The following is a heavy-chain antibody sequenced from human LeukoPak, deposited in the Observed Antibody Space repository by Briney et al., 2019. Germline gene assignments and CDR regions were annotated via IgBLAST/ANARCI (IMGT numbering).Heavy chain of an antibody. D-gene: IGHD3-16*01. CDR1: GYTFTSYD. CDR2: MNPNSGNT. CDR3: ARAVTTFGYYYYYMDV. V-gene: IGHV1-8*03. Sequence: GASVKVSCKASGYTFTSYDINWVRQATGQGLEWMGWMNPNSGNTGYAQKFQGRVTITRNTSISTAYMELSSLRSEDTAVYYCARAVTTFGYYYYYMDVWGKGTTVTVSS. J-gene: IGHJ6*03.